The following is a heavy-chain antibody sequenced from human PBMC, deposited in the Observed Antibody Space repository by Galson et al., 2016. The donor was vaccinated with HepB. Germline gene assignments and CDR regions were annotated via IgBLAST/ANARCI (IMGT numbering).Heavy chain of an antibody. J-gene: IGHJ3*01. V-gene: IGHV4-31*11. D-gene: IGHD5-24*01. CDR3: ARTSRAYNSNAFDL. CDR2: IHHTGTS. CDR1: GTSITSAAYY. Sequence: TLSLTCAVSGTSITSAAYYWSWIRQHPGRGLEWIAYIHHTGTSQHNPSLKSRITISPDTSKNQFSLKLISVNVADTALYYCARTSRAYNSNAFDLWGQGTLVTVSS.